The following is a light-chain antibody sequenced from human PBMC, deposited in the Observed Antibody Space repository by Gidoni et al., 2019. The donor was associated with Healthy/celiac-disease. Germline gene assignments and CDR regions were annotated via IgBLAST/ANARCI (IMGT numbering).Light chain of an antibody. CDR2: QDS. V-gene: IGLV3-1*01. Sequence: SYELTQPPSVSVSPGQTASITCSGDKLGDKYACWYQQKPGQSPVLVIYQDSKRPSGIPERFSGSNSGNTATLTISGTQAMDEDDYYCQAWDSSTAGVVFGGGNKLTVL. J-gene: IGLJ2*01. CDR1: KLGDKY. CDR3: QAWDSSTAGVV.